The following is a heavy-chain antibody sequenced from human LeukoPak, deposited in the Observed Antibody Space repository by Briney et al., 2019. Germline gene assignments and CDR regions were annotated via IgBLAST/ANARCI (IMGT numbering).Heavy chain of an antibody. V-gene: IGHV3-30*04. Sequence: GGSLRLSCVPSGFSFSRYDMHWVRQAPGKGLEWVAVISDDGRIKIYGDSVKGRLTISRDNSKNTLYLQMNSLRGEDTAVYYCARAAAETGSFRDNWFDPWGQGTLVTVSS. CDR2: ISDDGRIK. J-gene: IGHJ5*02. CDR3: ARAAAETGSFRDNWFDP. CDR1: GFSFSRYD. D-gene: IGHD3-9*01.